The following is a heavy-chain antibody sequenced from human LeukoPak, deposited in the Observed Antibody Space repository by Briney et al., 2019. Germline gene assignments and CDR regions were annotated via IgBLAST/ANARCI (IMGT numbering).Heavy chain of an antibody. J-gene: IGHJ3*02. CDR3: AREGEVLLPGAFDI. V-gene: IGHV4-59*01. CDR1: GGSISSYY. D-gene: IGHD1-26*01. CDR2: IYYSGST. Sequence: PSETLSLTCTVSGGSISSYYWSWIRQPPGKGLEWIGYIYYSGSTNYNPSLKSRVTISVDTSKNQFSLKLSSVTAADTAVHSCAREGEVLLPGAFDIWGQGTMVTVSS.